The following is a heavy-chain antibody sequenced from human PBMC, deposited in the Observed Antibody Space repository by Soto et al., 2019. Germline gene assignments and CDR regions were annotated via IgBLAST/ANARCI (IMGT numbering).Heavy chain of an antibody. CDR3: ARGLTPDYFDY. CDR1: GYTFSNYG. D-gene: IGHD4-17*01. CDR2: TNTYNGNT. J-gene: IGHJ4*02. V-gene: IGHV1-18*01. Sequence: QVKLVQSGAEVKKPGASVKVSCKASGYTFSNYGLSWVRQAPGQGLEWMGWTNTYNGNTNYAQRLQGRVTMTTDTSTNTAYMELRGLRSDDTAVYYCARGLTPDYFDYWGQRTLVIVSS.